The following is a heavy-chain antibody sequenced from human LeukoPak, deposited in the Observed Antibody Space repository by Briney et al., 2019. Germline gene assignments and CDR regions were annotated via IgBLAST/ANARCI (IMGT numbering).Heavy chain of an antibody. J-gene: IGHJ4*02. CDR3: ARVPLGWAYHYYFDY. CDR1: GYSISSGYY. D-gene: IGHD1-26*01. CDR2: IYHSGST. V-gene: IGHV4-38-2*02. Sequence: SETLSLTCTVSGYSISSGYYWGWIRQPPGKGLEWIGSIYHSGSTYYNPSLKSRVTISVDTSKNQFSLKLSSVTAADTAVYYCARVPLGWAYHYYFDYWGQGTLVTVSS.